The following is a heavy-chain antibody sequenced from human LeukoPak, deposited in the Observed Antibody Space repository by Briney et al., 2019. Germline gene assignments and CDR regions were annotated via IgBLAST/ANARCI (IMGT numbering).Heavy chain of an antibody. CDR3: ARDGGALRGDAFDI. D-gene: IGHD3-16*01. Sequence: SVKVSCNASGGTFSSYAISWVRQAPGQGLEWMGGITPIFGTANYAQKFQGRVTITVDESTSTAYMELSSLRSEDTAVYYCARDGGALRGDAFDIWGQGTMVTVSS. CDR1: GGTFSSYA. V-gene: IGHV1-69*13. CDR2: ITPIFGTA. J-gene: IGHJ3*02.